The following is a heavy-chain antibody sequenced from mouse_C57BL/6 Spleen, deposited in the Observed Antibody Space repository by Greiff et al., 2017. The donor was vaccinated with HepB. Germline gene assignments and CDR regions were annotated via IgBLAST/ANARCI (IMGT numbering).Heavy chain of an antibody. CDR2: ISYDGSN. D-gene: IGHD1-1*01. CDR1: GYSITSGYY. V-gene: IGHV3-6*01. Sequence: EVQLQESGPGLVKPSQSLSLTCSVTGYSITSGYYWNWIRQFPGNKLEWMGSISYDGSNNYNPSLKNRISITRDTSKNQFFLKLNSVTTEDTATYYCASDYYYGSSYSFYYAMDYWGQGTSVTVSS. J-gene: IGHJ4*01. CDR3: ASDYYYGSSYSFYYAMDY.